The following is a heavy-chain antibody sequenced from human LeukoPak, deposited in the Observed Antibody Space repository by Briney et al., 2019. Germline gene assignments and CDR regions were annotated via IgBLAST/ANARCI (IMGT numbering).Heavy chain of an antibody. J-gene: IGHJ5*02. D-gene: IGHD6-19*01. Sequence: GASVKVSCKASGGTFSSYAISWVRQAPGQGLEWMGGIIPIFGTANYAQKFQGRVTITTDESTSTAYMELSSLRSEDTAVYYCASGSVAGTASVSLGWFDPWGQGTLLTVSS. CDR1: GGTFSSYA. CDR2: IIPIFGTA. CDR3: ASGSVAGTASVSLGWFDP. V-gene: IGHV1-69*05.